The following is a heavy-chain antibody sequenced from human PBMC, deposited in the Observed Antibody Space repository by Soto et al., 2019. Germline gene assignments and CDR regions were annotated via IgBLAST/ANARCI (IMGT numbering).Heavy chain of an antibody. V-gene: IGHV1-58*01. CDR1: RFAFTSAA. CDR2: IVVGSGNT. CDR3: AADEPEDIVVVVAAGKGGAFDI. J-gene: IGHJ3*02. Sequence: SVKVAWKASRFAFTSAAVQLVRQARGQRLEWIGWIVVGSGNTNYAQKFQERVTITRDMSTSTAYMELSSLRSEDTAVYYCAADEPEDIVVVVAAGKGGAFDIWGQGTMVTVSS. D-gene: IGHD2-15*01.